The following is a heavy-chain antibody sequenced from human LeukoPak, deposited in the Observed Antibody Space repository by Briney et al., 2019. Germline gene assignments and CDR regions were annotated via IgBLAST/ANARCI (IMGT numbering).Heavy chain of an antibody. J-gene: IGHJ4*02. Sequence: PSETLSLTCAVYGGSFSGYYWSWIRQPPGKGLERIGEINHSGSTNYNPSLKSRVTISVDTSKNQFSLKLSSVTAADTAVYYCAREGPYDYVWGSYRYTPGGELFDYWGQGTLGTVSS. CDR1: GGSFSGYY. CDR3: AREGPYDYVWGSYRYTPGGELFDY. CDR2: INHSGST. D-gene: IGHD3-16*02. V-gene: IGHV4-34*01.